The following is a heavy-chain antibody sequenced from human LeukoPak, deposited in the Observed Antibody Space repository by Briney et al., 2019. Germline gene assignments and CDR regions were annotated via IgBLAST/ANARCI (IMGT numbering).Heavy chain of an antibody. J-gene: IGHJ4*02. CDR2: IKTKRDGGTA. CDR3: IHYGSGTYTTDY. V-gene: IGHV3-15*01. CDR1: GFTFSNAW. D-gene: IGHD3-10*01. Sequence: GGSLRLSCVASGFTFSNAWMSWVCQAPGKGLEWVGRIKTKRDGGTADYAAIVQGRFTLSRDDAKNTVYLQMNSLKTEDTAVYYCIHYGSGTYTTDYWGQGTLVTVSS.